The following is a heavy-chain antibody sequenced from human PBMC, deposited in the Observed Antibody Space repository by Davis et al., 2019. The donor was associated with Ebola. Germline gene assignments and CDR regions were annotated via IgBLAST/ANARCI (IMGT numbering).Heavy chain of an antibody. CDR1: GFTFSSYS. D-gene: IGHD3-16*01. V-gene: IGHV3-48*01. Sequence: GGSLRLSCAASGFTFSSYSMNWVRQAPGKGLEWVSCISSSSSTIYYADSVKGRFTISRDNAKNSLYLQMNSLRAEDTAVYYCARRLRGRYYYYGMDVWGQGTTVTVSS. J-gene: IGHJ6*02. CDR3: ARRLRGRYYYYGMDV. CDR2: ISSSSSTI.